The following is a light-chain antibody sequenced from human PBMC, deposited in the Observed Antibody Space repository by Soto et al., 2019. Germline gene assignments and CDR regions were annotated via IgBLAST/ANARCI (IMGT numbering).Light chain of an antibody. CDR1: SSNIGAGYD. Sequence: QPVLTQPPSVSGAPGQRVTISCTGSSSNIGAGYDVHWYQQRPGTAPRLLISANVNRPSGVPDRFSGSKSGTSASLAITGLQAADEGDYCCQSYDSTLSARYVFGTRTKVTVL. J-gene: IGLJ1*01. V-gene: IGLV1-40*01. CDR3: QSYDSTLSARYV. CDR2: ANV.